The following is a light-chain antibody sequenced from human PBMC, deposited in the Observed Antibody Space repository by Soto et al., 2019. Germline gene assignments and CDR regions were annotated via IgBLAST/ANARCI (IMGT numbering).Light chain of an antibody. V-gene: IGKV3-15*01. CDR1: QNVYNN. Sequence: ENVMSQSPATHYTSPGEGATLSCKAGQNVYNNLAWYQQRPGQPPRLLIYDASTRATGISARFSGSGYGTEFTLTISSLQYEDFAIYFCQQCRNWPLTFGGGTKVDIK. CDR2: DAS. CDR3: QQCRNWPLT. J-gene: IGKJ4*01.